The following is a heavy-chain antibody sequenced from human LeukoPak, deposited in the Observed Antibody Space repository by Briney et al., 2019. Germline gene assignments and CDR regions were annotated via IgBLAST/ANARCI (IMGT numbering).Heavy chain of an antibody. CDR2: IIPIFGTA. CDR1: GGTFSSYA. CDR3: ARVYDFWSGYNTSNWFDP. J-gene: IGHJ5*02. D-gene: IGHD3-3*01. V-gene: IGHV1-69*13. Sequence: ASVKVSCKASGGTFSSYAISWVRQAPGQGLEWMGGIIPIFGTANYAQKFQGRVTITADESTSTAYMELSSLRSEDTAVYYCARVYDFWSGYNTSNWFDPWGQGTLVTVSS.